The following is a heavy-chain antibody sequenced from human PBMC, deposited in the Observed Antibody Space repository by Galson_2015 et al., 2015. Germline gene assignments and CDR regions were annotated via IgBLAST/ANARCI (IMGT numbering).Heavy chain of an antibody. Sequence: SLKLSCAASGFIFSDYYMSWIRQAPGKGLEWVAHITDRGTYTTYAAPEKGRLAISTANAQNSLFLQMNSLTAEDAAVYYCPRSLEMLPPDYWGRGTLVTVSS. J-gene: IGHJ4*02. D-gene: IGHD3-16*01. CDR1: GFIFSDYY. V-gene: IGHV3-11*06. CDR2: ITDRGTYT. CDR3: PRSLEMLPPDY.